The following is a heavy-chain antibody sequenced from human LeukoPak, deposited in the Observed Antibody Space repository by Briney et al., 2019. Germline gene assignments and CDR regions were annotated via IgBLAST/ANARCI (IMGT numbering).Heavy chain of an antibody. Sequence: SVKVSCKASGGTFSSYAISWVRQAPGQGLEWMGGIIPIFGTANYAQKFQGRVTITADESTSTAYMELSSLRSEDTAVYYCAGDIVVVVAATGLSAFDIWGQETMVTVSS. CDR2: IIPIFGTA. J-gene: IGHJ3*02. D-gene: IGHD2-15*01. CDR3: AGDIVVVVAATGLSAFDI. V-gene: IGHV1-69*13. CDR1: GGTFSSYA.